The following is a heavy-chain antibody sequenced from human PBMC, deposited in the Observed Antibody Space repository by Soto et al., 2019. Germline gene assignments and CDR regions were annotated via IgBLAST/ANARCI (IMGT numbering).Heavy chain of an antibody. CDR1: GFTFSSYG. J-gene: IGHJ6*03. CDR2: IWYDGSNK. CDR3: ARSESAYYMDV. Sequence: QVQLVESGGGVVQPGRSLRLSCAASGFTFSSYGMHWVRQAPGKGLEWVAVIWYDGSNKYYADSVKGRFTISRDNSKNTLYLQMNSLRAEDTAVYYCARSESAYYMDVWGKGTTVTVSS. V-gene: IGHV3-33*01.